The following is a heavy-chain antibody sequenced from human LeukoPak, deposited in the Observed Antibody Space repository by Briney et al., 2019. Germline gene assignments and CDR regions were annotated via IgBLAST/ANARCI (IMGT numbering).Heavy chain of an antibody. V-gene: IGHV3-30*04. CDR3: ARTFWDKSNGYDYYFDH. J-gene: IGHJ4*02. CDR1: GFTFSNYA. D-gene: IGHD5-12*01. CDR2: ISFDGNNK. Sequence: GSSLRLSCTASGFTFSNYAMHWVRQAPGKGLEWMTVISFDGNNKYYEDSVKGRFTISRDNSKNTLYLQMNSLRAEDTAVYYCARTFWDKSNGYDYYFDHWGQGSLVTVSS.